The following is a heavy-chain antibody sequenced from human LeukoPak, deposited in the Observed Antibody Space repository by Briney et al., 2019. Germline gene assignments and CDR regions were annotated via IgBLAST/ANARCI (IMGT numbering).Heavy chain of an antibody. J-gene: IGHJ6*04. CDR3: ARGYGDYRRYYYYGMDV. Sequence: GGSLRLSCAASGFTFSSYEMNWVRQAPGKGLEWVSYISSSGSTIYYADSVKGRFTISRGNAKNSLYLQMNSLRAEDTAVYYCARGYGDYRRYYYYGMDVWGKGTTVTVSS. V-gene: IGHV3-48*03. D-gene: IGHD4-17*01. CDR2: ISSSGSTI. CDR1: GFTFSSYE.